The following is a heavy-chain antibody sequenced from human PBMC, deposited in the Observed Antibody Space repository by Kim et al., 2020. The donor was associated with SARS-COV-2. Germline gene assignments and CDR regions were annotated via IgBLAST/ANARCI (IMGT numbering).Heavy chain of an antibody. CDR2: ISDSGGSA. D-gene: IGHD6-13*01. Sequence: GGSLRLSCAASGFTFSTYGMSWVRQAPGKGLEWVSGISDSGGSAYYADSVKGRFTISRDNSKNTLYLQMNSLRAEDTAVYYCAKYVYSSTWYSFDYWGQGTLVTVSS. J-gene: IGHJ4*02. V-gene: IGHV3-23*01. CDR1: GFTFSTYG. CDR3: AKYVYSSTWYSFDY.